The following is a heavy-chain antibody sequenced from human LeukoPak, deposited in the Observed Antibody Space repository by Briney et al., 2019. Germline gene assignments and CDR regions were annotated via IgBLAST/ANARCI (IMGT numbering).Heavy chain of an antibody. CDR1: GGSIITYY. CDR2: IHTSGST. Sequence: PSETLSLTCTVSGGSIITYYWSWIRQPAGKGLEWIGRIHTSGSTNYNPSLKSRVSISVDMSKSQLSLKLTSVTAADTAVYYCATTDRVAVTGTNYYYYYMDVWGKGTTVTVSS. J-gene: IGHJ6*03. D-gene: IGHD6-19*01. V-gene: IGHV4-4*07. CDR3: ATTDRVAVTGTNYYYYYMDV.